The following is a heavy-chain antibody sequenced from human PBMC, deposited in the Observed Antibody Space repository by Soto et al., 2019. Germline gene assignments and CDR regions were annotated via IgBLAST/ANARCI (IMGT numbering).Heavy chain of an antibody. J-gene: IGHJ6*02. CDR3: ARLPTTAGYCSGGSCWSYGMDV. CDR2: IYPGDSDT. Sequence: WESLKISCKGSGYSFTSYWIGWVRQMPVKGLEWMGIIYPGDSDTRYSPSFQGQVTISADKSISTAYLQWSSLKASDTAMYYCARLPTTAGYCSGGSCWSYGMDVWGQGTTVTVS. CDR1: GYSFTSYW. D-gene: IGHD2-15*01. V-gene: IGHV5-51*01.